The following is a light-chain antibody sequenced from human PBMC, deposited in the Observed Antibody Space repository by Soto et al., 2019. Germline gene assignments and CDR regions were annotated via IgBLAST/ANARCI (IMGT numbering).Light chain of an antibody. CDR1: ASTIGRNY. CDR3: AAWDDNLSGFYV. Sequence: QAVVTQSPSVSGTPGQRVTISCSGSASTIGRNYVYWYQQLPGTAPKLLIYRNSQRPSGVPDRFSGSKYGTSASLAISGLRSEDEADYYCAAWDDNLSGFYVFGDGTKLTVL. V-gene: IGLV1-47*01. CDR2: RNS. J-gene: IGLJ1*01.